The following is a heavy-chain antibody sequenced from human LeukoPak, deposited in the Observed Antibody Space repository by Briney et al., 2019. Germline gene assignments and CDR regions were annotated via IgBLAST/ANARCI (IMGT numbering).Heavy chain of an antibody. V-gene: IGHV1-2*06. CDR2: INPNRGGT. CDR3: ARDRREVYYYGSGTFKFGENSFDS. D-gene: IGHD3-10*01. CDR1: GYTFTGHY. J-gene: IGHJ4*02. Sequence: GASVKVSCKASGYTFTGHYMHWVRRAPGQGLEWMGRINPNRGGTNYAQKFQGRVTMTRDTSISTAYMELSRLRSDDTAVYYCARDRREVYYYGSGTFKFGENSFDSWGQGTLVTVSS.